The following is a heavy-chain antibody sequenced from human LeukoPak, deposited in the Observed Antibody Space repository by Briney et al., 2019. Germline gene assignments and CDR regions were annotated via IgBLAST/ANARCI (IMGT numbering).Heavy chain of an antibody. V-gene: IGHV3-21*01. CDR1: GFTFSSYS. D-gene: IGHD1-7*01. CDR2: ISSSSSYI. Sequence: GGSLRLSCAAPGFTFSSYSMNWVRQAPGKGLGWVSSISSSSSYIYYADSVKGRFTISRDNAKNSLYLQMNSLRAEDTAVYYCARRLGLNWFDPWGQGTLVTVSS. J-gene: IGHJ5*02. CDR3: ARRLGLNWFDP.